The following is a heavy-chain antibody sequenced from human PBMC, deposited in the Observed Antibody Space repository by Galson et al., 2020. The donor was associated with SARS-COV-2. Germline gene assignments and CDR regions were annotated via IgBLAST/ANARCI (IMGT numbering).Heavy chain of an antibody. CDR3: AKVGWFDP. V-gene: IGHV3-23*01. D-gene: IGHD3-16*01. CDR2: ISGSGGST. J-gene: IGHJ5*02. CDR1: GFAFSSSA. Sequence: GGSLRLSCVVSGFAFSSSAMSWVRQAPGQGLEWVSAISGSGGSTYYADSVKGRFTISRDNSKNTLYLQMNSLRAEDTAVYYCAKVGWFDPWGQGTLVTVSS.